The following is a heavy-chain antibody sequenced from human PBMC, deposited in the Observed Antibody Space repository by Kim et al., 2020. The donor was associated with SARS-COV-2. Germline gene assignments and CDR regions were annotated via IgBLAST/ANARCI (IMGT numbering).Heavy chain of an antibody. V-gene: IGHV3-23*01. CDR3: ANLDPRIGRDHYYYGMDV. J-gene: IGHJ6*02. Sequence: KGRFTISRDNSKNTLYLQMNSLRAEDTAVYYCANLDPRIGRDHYYYGMDVWGQGTTVTVSS.